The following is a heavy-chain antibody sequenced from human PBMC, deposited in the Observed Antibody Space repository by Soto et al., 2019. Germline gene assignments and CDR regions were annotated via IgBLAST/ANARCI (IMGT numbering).Heavy chain of an antibody. CDR2: ISYDGSNK. V-gene: IGHV3-30*18. D-gene: IGHD3-10*01. CDR3: AKAPSYGSGRYYFDY. Sequence: GGSLRLSCAASGFTFSSYGMHWVRQAPGKGLEWVAVISYDGSNKYYADSVKGRFTISRDNSKNTLYLQMNSLRAEDTAVYYCAKAPSYGSGRYYFDYWGQGTLVTVSS. J-gene: IGHJ4*02. CDR1: GFTFSSYG.